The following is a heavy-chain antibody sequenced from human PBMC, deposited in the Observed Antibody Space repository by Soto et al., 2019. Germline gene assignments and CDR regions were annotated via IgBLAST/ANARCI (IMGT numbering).Heavy chain of an antibody. CDR1: GFTFNIYC. J-gene: IGHJ4*02. Sequence: GGSLRLSCAASGFTFNIYCIHWVRQAPDKGLEWVALISYDGINQYYADSVKGRFTISRDNSKNTLFLQMNSLRADDTAVYYCAKDQASGQGSFDSLGQGTLVTFSS. CDR3: AKDQASGQGSFDS. V-gene: IGHV3-30*18. CDR2: ISYDGINQ.